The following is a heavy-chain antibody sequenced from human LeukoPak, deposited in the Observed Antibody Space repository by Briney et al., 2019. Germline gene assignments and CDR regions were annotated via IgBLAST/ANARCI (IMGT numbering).Heavy chain of an antibody. CDR3: ARAFGCSGTSCHARWGYYYYAMDV. CDR1: ASTFSNGA. CDR2: VSYDETNK. Sequence: TGGSLRLSCAASASTFSNGAIHWVRQAPGKGLEWVAVVSYDETNKYYADSVKGRFTISRDNSKNTVYLQMSSLRAEDTAMYYCARAFGCSGTSCHARWGYYYYAMDVWGQGTTVTVSS. D-gene: IGHD2-2*01. J-gene: IGHJ6*02. V-gene: IGHV3-30-3*01.